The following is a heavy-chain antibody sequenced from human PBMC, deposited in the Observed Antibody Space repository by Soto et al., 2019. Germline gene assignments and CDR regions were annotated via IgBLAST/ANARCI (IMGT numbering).Heavy chain of an antibody. CDR2: IYPGDSDT. J-gene: IGHJ6*02. CDR3: AASIFYYAMDV. Sequence: PGESLKISCKGSGYTFTNYWIGWVGQMPGKGPEGMGIIYPGDSDTKDNPGFQVQGTISANKSITTTYLQWSRLQASDTAIYYCAASIFYYAMDVWGQGTTV. V-gene: IGHV5-51*01. CDR1: GYTFTNYW.